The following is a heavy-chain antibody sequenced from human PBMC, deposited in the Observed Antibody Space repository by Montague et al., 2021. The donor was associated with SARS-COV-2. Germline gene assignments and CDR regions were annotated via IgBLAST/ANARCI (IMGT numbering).Heavy chain of an antibody. CDR2: IKRGDT. CDR1: GETYNPWGGSFNNYH. Sequence: SETLSLTCAVYGETYNPWGGSFNNYHWTWIRQSQGKGLEWIGDIKRGDTKYNPSLKSRVIISADTAKKQFSLMLTSVTAADTALYYCARVLGSGSYQFDYWGQGTLVTVSS. D-gene: IGHD1-26*01. V-gene: IGHV4-34*12. J-gene: IGHJ4*02. CDR3: ARVLGSGSYQFDY.